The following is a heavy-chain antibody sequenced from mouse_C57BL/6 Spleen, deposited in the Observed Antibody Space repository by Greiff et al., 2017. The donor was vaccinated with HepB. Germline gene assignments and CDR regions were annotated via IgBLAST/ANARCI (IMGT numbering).Heavy chain of an antibody. CDR2: IDPNSGGT. D-gene: IGHD1-1*01. Sequence: QVQLQQSGAELVKPGASVKLSCKASGYTFTSYWMHWVKQRPGRGLEWIGRIDPNSGGTKYNEKFKSKATLTVDKPSSTAYMQLSSLTSEDSAVYYCARSPFITTVVALDYWGQGTTLTVSS. CDR3: ARSPFITTVVALDY. J-gene: IGHJ2*01. V-gene: IGHV1-72*01. CDR1: GYTFTSYW.